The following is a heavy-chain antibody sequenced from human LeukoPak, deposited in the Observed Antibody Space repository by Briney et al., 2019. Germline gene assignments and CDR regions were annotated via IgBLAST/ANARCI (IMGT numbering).Heavy chain of an antibody. J-gene: IGHJ4*02. Sequence: PGGSLRLSCAASGFTFSSYWMHWVRQAPGKGLEWVSLISWDGGSTYYADSVKGRFTISRDNSKNSLYLQMNSLRTEDTALYYCAKSHSAYYYDSSGYYFDYWGQGTLVTVSS. D-gene: IGHD3-22*01. CDR2: ISWDGGST. CDR1: GFTFSSYW. CDR3: AKSHSAYYYDSSGYYFDY. V-gene: IGHV3-43*01.